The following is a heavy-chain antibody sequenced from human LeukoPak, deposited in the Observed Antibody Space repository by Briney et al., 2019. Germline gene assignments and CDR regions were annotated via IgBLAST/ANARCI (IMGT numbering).Heavy chain of an antibody. J-gene: IGHJ3*02. CDR2: INWNGGST. CDR1: GFTFDDYG. D-gene: IGHD6-13*01. CDR3: ARVAAADAFDI. Sequence: RAGGSLRLSCAASGFTFDDYGMSWVRHAPGKGREWVSGINWNGGSTGYADSVKGRFTISRDNAKNSLYLQMNSLRAGDTALYYCARVAAADAFDIWGQGTMVTVSS. V-gene: IGHV3-20*04.